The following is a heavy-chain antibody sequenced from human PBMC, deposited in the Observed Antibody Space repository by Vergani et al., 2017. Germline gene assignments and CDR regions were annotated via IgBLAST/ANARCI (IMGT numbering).Heavy chain of an antibody. J-gene: IGHJ6*03. CDR1: GGSVSSGSYY. V-gene: IGHV4-61*10. D-gene: IGHD3-22*01. CDR2: IYYSGST. Sequence: QVQLQESGPGLVKPSETLSLTCTVSGGSVSSGSYYWSWIRQPAGKGLEWIGYIYYSGSTNYNPSLKSRVTISGDTSKNQFSLKLSSVTAADTAVYYCAREYYYDSSGYYPPRYYYYMDVWGKGTTVTVSS. CDR3: AREYYYDSSGYYPPRYYYYMDV.